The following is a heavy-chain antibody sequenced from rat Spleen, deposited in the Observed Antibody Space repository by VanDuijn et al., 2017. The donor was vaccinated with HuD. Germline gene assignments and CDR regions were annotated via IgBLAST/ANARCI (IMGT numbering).Heavy chain of an antibody. D-gene: IGHD1-9*01. CDR2: ISYDGSST. CDR3: ARRHYGYTDYFDY. CDR1: GFTFNDHF. J-gene: IGHJ2*01. V-gene: IGHV5-17*01. Sequence: EVQLVESGGGLVQPGTSLKLSCAASGFTFNDHFMAWVRQAPTKGLEWVATISYDGSSTYYRDSVKGRFTISRDNAKSTLSLQMDSLRSEDTATYYCARRHYGYTDYFDYWGQGVMVTVSS.